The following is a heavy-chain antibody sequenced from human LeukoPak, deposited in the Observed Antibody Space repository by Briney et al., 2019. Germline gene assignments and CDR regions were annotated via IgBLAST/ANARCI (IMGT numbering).Heavy chain of an antibody. J-gene: IGHJ4*02. CDR3: ATLTVRGVINI. V-gene: IGHV3-15*01. D-gene: IGHD3-10*01. Sequence: PGGSLRVSCAASGFTFSNTWMNWVRQAPGKGLEWVGRIQSKTDGGTTEYAAPVKGRFTISRDDSKTTLYLQMNSLKTEDTAVYYCATLTVRGVINIWGRGTLVTVSS. CDR2: IQSKTDGGTT. CDR1: GFTFSNTW.